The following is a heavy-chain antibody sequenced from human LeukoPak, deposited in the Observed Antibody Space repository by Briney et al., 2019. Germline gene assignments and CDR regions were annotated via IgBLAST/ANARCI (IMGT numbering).Heavy chain of an antibody. CDR1: GGSISSVNYY. J-gene: IGHJ4*02. Sequence: SETLSLTCTVSGGSISSVNYYWSWIRQPPGKGLEWIGYIYYSGSTYYNPSLRSRVTISVDTSKNQFSLKLSSVTAADTAVYYCARALGRYFDWNTQYYFDYWGQGTLVTVSS. CDR2: IYYSGST. V-gene: IGHV4-30-4*01. CDR3: ARALGRYFDWNTQYYFDY. D-gene: IGHD3-9*01.